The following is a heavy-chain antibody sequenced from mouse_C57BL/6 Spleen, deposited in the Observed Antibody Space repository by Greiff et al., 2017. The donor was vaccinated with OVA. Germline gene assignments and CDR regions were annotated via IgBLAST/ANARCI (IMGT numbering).Heavy chain of an antibody. CDR2: ILPGSGST. Sequence: VQLQQSGAELMKPGASVKLSCKATGYTFTGYWIEWVKQRPGHGLEWIGEILPGSGSTNYNEKFKGKATFTADTSSNTAYMQLSSLTTEDSAIYYCERGGYYGSSYVGTFDYWGQGTTLTVSS. V-gene: IGHV1-9*01. CDR3: ERGGYYGSSYVGTFDY. J-gene: IGHJ2*01. CDR1: GYTFTGYW. D-gene: IGHD1-1*01.